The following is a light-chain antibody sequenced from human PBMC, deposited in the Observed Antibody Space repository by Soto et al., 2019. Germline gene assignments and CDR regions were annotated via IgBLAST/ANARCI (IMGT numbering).Light chain of an antibody. Sequence: QLVLTQSSSASASLGSSVKLTCTLSSGHSSYIIAWHQQQPGKAPRYLMKLEGSGNYKKGSGVPDRFSGSSSGADRYLTISNLQSEDEADYYCEAWDRNTRVFGGGTKLTVL. CDR1: SGHSSYI. V-gene: IGLV4-60*03. CDR3: EAWDRNTRV. CDR2: LEGSGNY. J-gene: IGLJ3*02.